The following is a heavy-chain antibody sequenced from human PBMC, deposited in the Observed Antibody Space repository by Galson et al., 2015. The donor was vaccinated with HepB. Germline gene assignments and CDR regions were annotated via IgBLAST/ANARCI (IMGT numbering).Heavy chain of an antibody. CDR2: IRSKANSYAT. J-gene: IGHJ4*02. CDR3: TRHRDREGLDTSVY. CDR1: GFTFSGSA. V-gene: IGHV3-73*01. Sequence: SLRLSCAASGFTFSGSAMHWVRQASGKGLEWVGRIRSKANSYATAYAASVKGRFTISRDDSKNTAYLQMNSLKTEDTAVYYCTRHRDREGLDTSVYWGQGTLVTVSS. D-gene: IGHD5-18*01.